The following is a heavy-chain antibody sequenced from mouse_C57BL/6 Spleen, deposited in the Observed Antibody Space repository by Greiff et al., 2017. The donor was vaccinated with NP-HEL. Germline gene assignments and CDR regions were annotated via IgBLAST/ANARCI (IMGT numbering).Heavy chain of an antibody. D-gene: IGHD2-4*01. CDR2: IYPGDGDT. J-gene: IGHJ1*03. CDR3: ASAYDYDGSYWYFDV. V-gene: IGHV1-80*01. CDR1: GYAFSSYW. Sequence: VQLQQSGAELVKPGASVKISCKASGYAFSSYWMNWVKQRPGKGLEWIGQIYPGDGDTNYNGKFKGKATLTADKSSSTAYMQLSSLTSEDSAVYFCASAYDYDGSYWYFDVWAQGPRSPSPQ.